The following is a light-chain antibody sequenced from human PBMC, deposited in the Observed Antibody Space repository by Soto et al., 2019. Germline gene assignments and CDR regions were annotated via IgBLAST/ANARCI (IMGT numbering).Light chain of an antibody. J-gene: IGLJ2*01. CDR2: STN. Sequence: QSVLTQPPSVSGTPGQRVTMSCSGSGSNIGTNYVYWYQQLPGAAPKLLIHSTNERHSGVPDRFSGSKSGTSASLAISGLRSEDEADYYCAAWDDNLGGRVIFGGGTKLTVL. CDR3: AAWDDNLGGRVI. V-gene: IGLV1-47*02. CDR1: GSNIGTNY.